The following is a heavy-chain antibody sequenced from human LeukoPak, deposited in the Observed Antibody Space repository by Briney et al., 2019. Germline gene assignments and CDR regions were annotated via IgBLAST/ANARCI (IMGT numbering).Heavy chain of an antibody. CDR2: INHSGST. Sequence: PSETLSLTCAVYGESFSGYYWSWIRQPPGKGLEWIGEINHSGSTNYNPSLKSRVAISVDTSKNQFSLKLSSVTAADTAVYYCARQTFGVLYFDSWGPGTLVIVSS. V-gene: IGHV4-34*01. J-gene: IGHJ4*02. D-gene: IGHD3-10*01. CDR3: ARQTFGVLYFDS. CDR1: GESFSGYY.